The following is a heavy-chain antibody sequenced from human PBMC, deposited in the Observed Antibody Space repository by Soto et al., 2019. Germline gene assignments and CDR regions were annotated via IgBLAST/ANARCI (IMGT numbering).Heavy chain of an antibody. V-gene: IGHV4-39*01. CDR3: ARHERGYDRAGYYYYYYMDV. CDR2: IYYSGST. J-gene: IGHJ6*03. D-gene: IGHD5-12*01. Sequence: SETLSLTCTVSGGSISSSSYYWGWIRQPPGKGLEWIGSIYYSGSTYYNPSLKSRVTISVDTSKNQFSLKLSSVTAADTAVYYCARHERGYDRAGYYYYYYMDVWGKGTTVTVSS. CDR1: GGSISSSSYY.